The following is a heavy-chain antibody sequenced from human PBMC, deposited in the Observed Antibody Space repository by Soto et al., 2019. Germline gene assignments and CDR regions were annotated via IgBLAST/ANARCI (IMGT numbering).Heavy chain of an antibody. J-gene: IGHJ4*02. CDR1: EFTFRNYA. CDR3: AKRGSGTFFDY. Sequence: EVQLLESGGGLVQPAGSLRLSCAASEFTFRNYAMNWVRQAPGKGLEWVSVISGSGDSTYYADSVKGRFTISRDNSKNTLYLQMNSLRAEDTAVYYCAKRGSGTFFDYWGQGTLVTVSS. V-gene: IGHV3-23*01. CDR2: ISGSGDST. D-gene: IGHD3-10*01.